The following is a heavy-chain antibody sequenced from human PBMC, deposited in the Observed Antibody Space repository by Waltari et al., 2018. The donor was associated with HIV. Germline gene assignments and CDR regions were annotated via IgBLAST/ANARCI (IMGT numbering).Heavy chain of an antibody. D-gene: IGHD6-6*01. Sequence: EVQLVESGGGLVKPGGSLRLSCAASGFTFSSYSMNWVRQAPGKGLEWVSSISSSSSYIYYADSVKGRFTISRDNAKNSLYLQMNSLRAEDTAVYYCARDPPRYSSSPPSVEDYWGQGTLVTVSS. CDR3: ARDPPRYSSSPPSVEDY. V-gene: IGHV3-21*01. CDR2: ISSSSSYI. J-gene: IGHJ4*02. CDR1: GFTFSSYS.